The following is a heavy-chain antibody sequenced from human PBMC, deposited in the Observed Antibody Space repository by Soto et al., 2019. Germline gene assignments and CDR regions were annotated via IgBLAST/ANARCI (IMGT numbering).Heavy chain of an antibody. CDR3: ARDSDSSGYYYYYGMDV. CDR2: ISSSGDYI. J-gene: IGHJ6*02. Sequence: GGSLRLSCAASGFSFSRHSINWVRQAPGKGLEWISSISSSGDYIYYADSVRGRFTISRDNAKNSLYLEMNSLRAEDTAVYYCARDSDSSGYYYYYGMDVWGQGTTVTVSS. CDR1: GFSFSRHS. D-gene: IGHD3-22*01. V-gene: IGHV3-21*01.